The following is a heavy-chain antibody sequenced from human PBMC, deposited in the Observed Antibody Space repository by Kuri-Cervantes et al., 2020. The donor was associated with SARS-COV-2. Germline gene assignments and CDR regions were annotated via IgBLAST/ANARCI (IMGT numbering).Heavy chain of an antibody. CDR2: ISSSGSTI. J-gene: IGHJ6*03. D-gene: IGHD1-26*01. V-gene: IGHV3-48*03. CDR1: GFTFSSYE. CDR3: ARGWDHYYYYYMDV. Sequence: GGSLRLSCAASGFTFSSYEMNWVRQAPGKGLEWVSYISSSGSTIYYADSVKGRFTISRDNAKNSLYLQMNSLRAEDTAVYYCARGWDHYYYYYMDVWGKGTTVTVSS.